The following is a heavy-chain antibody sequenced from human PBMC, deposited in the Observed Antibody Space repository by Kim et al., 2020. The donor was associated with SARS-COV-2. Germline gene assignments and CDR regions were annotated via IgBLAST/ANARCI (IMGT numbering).Heavy chain of an antibody. D-gene: IGHD5-12*01. CDR3: ARPTYSRGSGYDHYYYGMDV. V-gene: IGHV5-51*01. CDR2: IYPGDSDT. J-gene: IGHJ6*02. Sequence: GESLKISCKGSGYSFTSYWIGWVRQMPGKGLEWMGIIYPGDSDTRYSPSFQGQVTISADKSISTAYLQWSSLKASDTAMYYCARPTYSRGSGYDHYYYGMDVWGQGTTVTVSS. CDR1: GYSFTSYW.